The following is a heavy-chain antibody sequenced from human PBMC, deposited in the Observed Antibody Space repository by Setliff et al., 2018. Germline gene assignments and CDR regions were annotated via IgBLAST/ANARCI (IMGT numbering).Heavy chain of an antibody. CDR3: ARSGGIGNYNWDV. V-gene: IGHV3-21*01. CDR2: ISYGSTYI. D-gene: IGHD3-16*01. CDR1: GFTFSSYC. J-gene: IGHJ6*03. Sequence: GGSLRLSCVASGFTFSSYCMDWFRQPPGKGLEWVSSISYGSTYIYQSDSVRGRFTISRDDAKKSLYLQMNRLGAEDTAVYYCARSGGIGNYNWDVWGKGTTVTVSS.